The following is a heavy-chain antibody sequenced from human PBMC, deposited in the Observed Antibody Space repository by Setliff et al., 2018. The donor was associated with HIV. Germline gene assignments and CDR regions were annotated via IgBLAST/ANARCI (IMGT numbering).Heavy chain of an antibody. D-gene: IGHD2-15*01. V-gene: IGHV4-39*01. CDR3: ARVVDADYLDY. J-gene: IGHJ4*02. CDR1: GGSISSSSSY. CDR2: IYYSGST. Sequence: SETLSLTCTVSGGSISSSSSYWGWIRQPPGKGLERIGIIYYSGSTYYKPSLKSRVTISVDTSKNQFSLKLNSVTAADTAMYYCARVVDADYLDYWGQGTPVTVSS.